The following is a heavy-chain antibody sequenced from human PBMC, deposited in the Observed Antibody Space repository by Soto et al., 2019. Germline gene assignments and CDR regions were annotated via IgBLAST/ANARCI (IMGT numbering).Heavy chain of an antibody. V-gene: IGHV1-8*01. CDR1: GYTFTSYD. CDR2: MKPNSGNT. Sequence: QVQLVQSGAEVKKPGASVKVSCKAYGYTFTSYDINWVRQATGQVLEWMGWMKPNSGNTGYAQKFKGRITLTMNTSTHTAYMELRSLRSEDTAVYYCASGPPDTAMFNWFDPWGQGTLVTVSS. J-gene: IGHJ5*02. CDR3: ASGPPDTAMFNWFDP. D-gene: IGHD5-18*01.